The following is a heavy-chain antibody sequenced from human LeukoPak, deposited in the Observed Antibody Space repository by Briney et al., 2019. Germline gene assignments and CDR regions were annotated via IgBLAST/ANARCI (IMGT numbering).Heavy chain of an antibody. V-gene: IGHV3-7*01. CDR2: INQHGSQI. CDR3: ARLFGEVTIYDY. D-gene: IGHD3-10*01. J-gene: IGHJ4*02. CDR1: GFTFDDYA. Sequence: PPGGSLRLSCAASGFTFDDYAMHWVRQAPGRGLEWVASINQHGSQIHYVDSVKGRFTISRDNAKNSLYLEMSSLRAEDTAEYYCARLFGEVTIYDYWGQGTLVTVSS.